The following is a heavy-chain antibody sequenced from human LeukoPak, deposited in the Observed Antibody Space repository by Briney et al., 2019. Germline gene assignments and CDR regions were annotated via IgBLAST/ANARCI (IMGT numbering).Heavy chain of an antibody. Sequence: SETLSLTCTVSGGSIXXGGYYWSXIRQHXXXXXXXXGXXXXSXXXXXXXXXXXXVTXXXDTSKXQFXLKLSSVTAADTAVYXCARVGFELERGFDPWGQGTLVTVSS. V-gene: IGHV4-31*01. D-gene: IGHD1-1*01. J-gene: IGHJ5*02. CDR2: XXXSXXX. CDR1: GGSIXXGGYY. CDR3: ARVGFELERGFDP.